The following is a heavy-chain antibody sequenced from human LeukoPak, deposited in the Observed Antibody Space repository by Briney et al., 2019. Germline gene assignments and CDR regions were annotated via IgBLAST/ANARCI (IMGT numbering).Heavy chain of an antibody. J-gene: IGHJ4*02. V-gene: IGHV4-39*01. Sequence: PSEALSLTCTVSGGSITNNNYHWGWIRQPPGKGLEWIGSIYYRGNTYYDPCLKSRVTISVDTSKNQFSLWLSSVTAADTSVYYCTRLFNGSPADYWGQGILVTVSS. CDR1: GGSITNNNYH. CDR3: TRLFNGSPADY. CDR2: IYYRGNT. D-gene: IGHD1-1*01.